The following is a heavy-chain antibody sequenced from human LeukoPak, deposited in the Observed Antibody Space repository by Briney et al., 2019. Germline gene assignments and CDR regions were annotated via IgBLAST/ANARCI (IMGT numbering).Heavy chain of an antibody. D-gene: IGHD3-16*01. CDR2: ISGSGGST. Sequence: GGSLRLSCAASGFTFSSYAMSWVRQAPGKGLEWVSAISGSGGSTYYADSVKGRFTISRDNSKNTLYPQMNSLRAEDTAVYYCAKFSVGSRPGGRSRDYWGQGTLVTVSS. V-gene: IGHV3-23*01. CDR1: GFTFSSYA. J-gene: IGHJ4*02. CDR3: AKFSVGSRPGGRSRDY.